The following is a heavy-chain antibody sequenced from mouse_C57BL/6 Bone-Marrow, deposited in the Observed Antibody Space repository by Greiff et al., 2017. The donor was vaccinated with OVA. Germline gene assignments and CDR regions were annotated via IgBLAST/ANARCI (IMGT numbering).Heavy chain of an antibody. CDR3: ARVEEDYFDY. CDR2: ISSGGSYT. Sequence: EVQVVESGGDLVKPGGSLKLSCAASGFTFSSYGMSWVRQTPDKRLEWVATISSGGSYTYYPDSVKGRFTISRDNAKNTLYLQMSSLKSEDTAMYYCARVEEDYFDYWGQGTTLTVSS. CDR1: GFTFSSYG. J-gene: IGHJ2*01. V-gene: IGHV5-6*01.